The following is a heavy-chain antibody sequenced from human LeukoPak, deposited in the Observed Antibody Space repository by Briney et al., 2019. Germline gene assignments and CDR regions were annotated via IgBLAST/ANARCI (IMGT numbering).Heavy chain of an antibody. CDR3: ARDRNYYGMDV. V-gene: IGHV4-34*01. Sequence: SETLSLTCAVYGGSFSGYYWSWIRQPPGKGLEWIGEINHSGSTNYNPSLKSRVTISVDTSKNQSSLKLSSVTAADTAVYYCARDRNYYGMDVWGQGTTVTVSS. CDR2: INHSGST. J-gene: IGHJ6*02. CDR1: GGSFSGYY.